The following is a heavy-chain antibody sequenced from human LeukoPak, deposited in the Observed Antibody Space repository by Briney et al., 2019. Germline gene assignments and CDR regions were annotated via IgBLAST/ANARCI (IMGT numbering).Heavy chain of an antibody. D-gene: IGHD3-10*01. Sequence: GRSLRLSCAASGFTFSSYGMHWVRQAPGKGLEWVAVLSYDGSNKHYADSVKGRFFISRDNSKNTLYLQMNSLRAEDTAVYYCAKDRGFGVFFQYYFEYWGQGTLVTVSS. CDR2: LSYDGSNK. CDR1: GFTFSSYG. V-gene: IGHV3-30*18. CDR3: AKDRGFGVFFQYYFEY. J-gene: IGHJ4*02.